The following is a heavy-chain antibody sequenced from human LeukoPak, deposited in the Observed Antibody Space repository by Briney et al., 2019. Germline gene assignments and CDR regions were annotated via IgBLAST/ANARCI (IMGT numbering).Heavy chain of an antibody. V-gene: IGHV3-20*01. CDR1: GLTFDDYG. Sequence: PVRSLRLSCAASGLTFDDYGMSGGRQAPGKGVEWGSGINFKGGSTAYAASVKGRFTIPRDNAKNYLYLQMNSLRAEDTALYHCARGLRYFDWLADWGQGTLVTVSS. CDR2: INFKGGST. J-gene: IGHJ5*02. CDR3: ARGLRYFDWLAD. D-gene: IGHD3-9*01.